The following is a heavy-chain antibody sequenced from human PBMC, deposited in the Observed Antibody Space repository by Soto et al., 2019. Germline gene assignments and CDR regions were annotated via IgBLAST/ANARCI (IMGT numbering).Heavy chain of an antibody. V-gene: IGHV1-2*02. Sequence: ASVKVSCKASGYRFVEYYIHWVRQAPGQGLEWMGIINPKGGESKHAQKFQGRVTMTRDTSISTAYMELSRLRSDDTAVYYCASDFGRIDAFDIWGQGTMVTVSS. CDR3: ASDFGRIDAFDI. CDR1: GYRFVEYY. D-gene: IGHD3-10*01. J-gene: IGHJ3*02. CDR2: INPKGGES.